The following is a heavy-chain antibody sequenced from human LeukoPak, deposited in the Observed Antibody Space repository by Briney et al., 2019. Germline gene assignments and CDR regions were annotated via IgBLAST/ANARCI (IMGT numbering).Heavy chain of an antibody. J-gene: IGHJ4*02. V-gene: IGHV3-23*01. D-gene: IGHD5-12*01. Sequence: GGSLRLSCAVSGFLPSTYGMTWVRQAPGKGLEWVSGIRGSGGYKYYADSVKGRFTISRDNSKGTVSLEMNRLRVEDTAVYYCARARGHSGYDLPDSWGQGTLVTVSP. CDR1: GFLPSTYG. CDR2: IRGSGGYK. CDR3: ARARGHSGYDLPDS.